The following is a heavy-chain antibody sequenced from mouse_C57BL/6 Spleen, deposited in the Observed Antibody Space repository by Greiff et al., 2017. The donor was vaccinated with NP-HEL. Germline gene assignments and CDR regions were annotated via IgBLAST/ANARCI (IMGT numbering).Heavy chain of an antibody. V-gene: IGHV1-55*01. CDR3: ARERITTVVADWYFDV. Sequence: QVQLQQPGAELVKPGASVKMSCKASGYTFTSYWITWVKQRPGQGLEWIGDIYPGSGSTNYNEKFKSKATLTVDTSSSTAYMQLSSLTSEDSAVYYCARERITTVVADWYFDVWGTGTTVTVSS. J-gene: IGHJ1*03. CDR1: GYTFTSYW. CDR2: IYPGSGST. D-gene: IGHD1-1*01.